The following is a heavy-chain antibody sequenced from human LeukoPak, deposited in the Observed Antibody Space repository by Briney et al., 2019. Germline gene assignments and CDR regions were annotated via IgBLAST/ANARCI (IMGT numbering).Heavy chain of an antibody. J-gene: IGHJ3*02. D-gene: IGHD5-24*01. CDR3: ARDKRDGYNYHPDAFDI. CDR1: GYTFTGYY. V-gene: IGHV1-2*02. Sequence: GASVKVSCKASGYTFTGYYMHWVRQAPGQGLEWMGWINPNSGGTNYAQKFQGRVTMTRDTSISTAYMELSRLRSDDTAVYYCARDKRDGYNYHPDAFDIWGQGTMVTVSS. CDR2: INPNSGGT.